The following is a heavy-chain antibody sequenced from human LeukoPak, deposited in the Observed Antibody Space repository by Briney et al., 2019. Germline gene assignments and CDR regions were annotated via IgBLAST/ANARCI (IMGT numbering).Heavy chain of an antibody. CDR1: GYTFTSYY. D-gene: IGHD6-13*01. CDR3: AREGIAAAGTGGLVWFDP. CDR2: INTSGGST. Sequence: GASVKVSCKASGYTFTSYYMHWVRQAPGQGLEWMGIINTSGGSTSYAQKFQGRVTMTRDTSTSTVYMELSSLRSEDTAVYYCAREGIAAAGTGGLVWFDPWGQGTLVTVSS. J-gene: IGHJ5*02. V-gene: IGHV1-46*01.